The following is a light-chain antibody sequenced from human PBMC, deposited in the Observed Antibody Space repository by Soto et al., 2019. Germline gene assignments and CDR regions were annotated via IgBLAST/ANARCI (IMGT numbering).Light chain of an antibody. J-gene: IGKJ5*01. CDR3: QQRSRWPLT. V-gene: IGKV3-11*01. CDR2: GAS. CDR1: QCVSSI. Sequence: EIVVTQSAPTLSLSAGERATLSWRASQCVSSILAWYQQITGQAPRLLIYGASNRATGIPARFSGSTYGTDFNLTISSLETDDFAVYYCQQRSRWPLTFGQGTRLEIK.